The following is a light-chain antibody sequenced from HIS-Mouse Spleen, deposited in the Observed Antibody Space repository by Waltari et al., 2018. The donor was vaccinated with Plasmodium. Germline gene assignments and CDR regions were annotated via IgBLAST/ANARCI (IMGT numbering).Light chain of an antibody. CDR1: HLGDHY. CDR2: QDS. J-gene: IGLJ2*01. CDR3: QAWDSSTVV. V-gene: IGLV3-1*01. Sequence: YELTQPPSVSVPPGQTASIPCPGAHLGDHYACWYQQKPGQSPVLVIYQDSKRPSGIPERFSGSNSGNTATLTISGTQAMDEADYYCQAWDSSTVVFGGGTKLTVL.